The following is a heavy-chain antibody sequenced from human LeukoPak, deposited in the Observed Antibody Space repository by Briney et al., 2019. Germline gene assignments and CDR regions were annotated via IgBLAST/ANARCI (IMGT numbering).Heavy chain of an antibody. CDR3: ARDGAASGYSGYDL. J-gene: IGHJ4*02. V-gene: IGHV3-64*01. CDR1: GFTFSNYD. Sequence: PGGSLRLSCAASGFTFSNYDIHWVRQAPGKGLEYVSAIRSNGGSTYYANSVKGRFTISRDNSKNTLYLQMGSLRVEDMAVYYCARDGAASGYSGYDLWGQGNLVTVSS. CDR2: IRSNGGST. D-gene: IGHD5-12*01.